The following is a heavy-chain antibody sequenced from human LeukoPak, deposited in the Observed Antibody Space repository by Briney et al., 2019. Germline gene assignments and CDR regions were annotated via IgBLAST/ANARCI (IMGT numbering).Heavy chain of an antibody. CDR2: INHSGST. J-gene: IGHJ4*02. V-gene: IGHV4-34*01. D-gene: IGHD6-13*01. Sequence: SETLSLTCAVYGGSFSGYYWSWIRQPPGKGLEWIGEINHSGSTNYNPSLKSRVTISVDTSKNQFSLKLSSVTAADTAVYYCARMRYRGSWIDYWGQGTLVAVSS. CDR1: GGSFSGYY. CDR3: ARMRYRGSWIDY.